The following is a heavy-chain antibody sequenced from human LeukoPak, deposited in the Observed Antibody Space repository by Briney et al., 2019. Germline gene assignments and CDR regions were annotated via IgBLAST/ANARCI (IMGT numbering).Heavy chain of an antibody. CDR2: ISWNSGSI. D-gene: IGHD3-10*02. Sequence: PGGSLRLSCAASGFTFDDYAMHWVRQAPGKGLEWVSGISWNSGSIGYADSVKGRFTISRDNAKNSLYLQMNSLRAEDTALYYCAKTPVRGVPYYYYGMDVWGQGTTVTVSS. CDR1: GFTFDDYA. V-gene: IGHV3-9*01. CDR3: AKTPVRGVPYYYYGMDV. J-gene: IGHJ6*02.